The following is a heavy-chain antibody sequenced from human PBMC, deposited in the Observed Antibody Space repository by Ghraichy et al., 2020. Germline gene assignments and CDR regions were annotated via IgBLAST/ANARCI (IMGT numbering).Heavy chain of an antibody. CDR2: ISSSSSYI. CDR1: GFTFSSYS. D-gene: IGHD6-19*01. Sequence: GGSLRLSCAASGFTFSSYSMNWVRQAPGKGLEWVSSISSSSSYIYYADSVKGRFTISRDNAKNSLYLQMNSLRAEDTAVYYCARRDGRGWLVDYWGQGTLVTVSS. J-gene: IGHJ4*02. CDR3: ARRDGRGWLVDY. V-gene: IGHV3-21*01.